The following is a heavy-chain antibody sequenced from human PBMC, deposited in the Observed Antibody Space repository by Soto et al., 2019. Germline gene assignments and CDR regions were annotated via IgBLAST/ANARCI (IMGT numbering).Heavy chain of an antibody. CDR1: GFTPTTTP. J-gene: IGHJ4*02. Sequence: GGSLRLSCAGSGFTPTTTPLSWVRQPPGKGLEWVATVSGAASHTYYVDSVRGRFFISRDNSKNTVTLQMNNLTVDDTAVYYCATSFRYFDNWGQGTRVTRLL. V-gene: IGHV3-23*01. D-gene: IGHD3-9*01. CDR3: ATSFRYFDN. CDR2: VSGAASHT.